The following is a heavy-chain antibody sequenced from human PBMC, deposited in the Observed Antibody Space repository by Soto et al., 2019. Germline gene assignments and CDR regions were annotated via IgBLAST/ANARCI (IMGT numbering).Heavy chain of an antibody. D-gene: IGHD2-15*01. CDR3: ARYGGGSDY. CDR1: GFSLSTSGMR. V-gene: IGHV2-70*04. J-gene: IGHJ4*02. Sequence: SGPTLVNPTQTLTLTCTYSGFSLSTSGMRVIWIRQPPGKALEWLARIDWDDDEFYSTSLKTRLTISKDTSKNQVVLRMTNMDPVDTATYYCARYGGGSDYWGQGTRVTVSS. CDR2: IDWDDDE.